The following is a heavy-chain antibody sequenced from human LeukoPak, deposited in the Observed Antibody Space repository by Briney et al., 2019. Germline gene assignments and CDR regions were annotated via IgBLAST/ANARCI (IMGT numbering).Heavy chain of an antibody. D-gene: IGHD2-2*01. CDR3: AREGVVPY. CDR2: ISYDGSNK. J-gene: IGHJ4*02. V-gene: IGHV3-30-3*01. Sequence: GGSLRLSCAASGFNLDDYAMHWVRQAPGKGLEWVAVISYDGSNKYYADSVKGRFTISRDNSKNTLYLQMNSLRAEDTAVYYCAREGVVPYWGQGTLVTVSS. CDR1: GFNLDDYA.